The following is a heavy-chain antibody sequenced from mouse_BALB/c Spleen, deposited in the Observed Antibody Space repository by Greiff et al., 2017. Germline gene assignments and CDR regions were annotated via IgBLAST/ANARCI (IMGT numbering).Heavy chain of an antibody. D-gene: IGHD2-1*01. CDR2: ISNGGGST. J-gene: IGHJ4*01. CDR1: GFTFSSYT. V-gene: IGHV5-12-2*01. Sequence: EVKLVESGGGLVQPGGSLKLSCAASGFTFSSYTMSWVRQTPEKRLEWVAYISNGGGSTYYPDTVKGRFTISRDNAKNTLYLQMSSLKSEDTAMYYCARRGNSYAMDDWGQGTSVTVSS. CDR3: ARRGNSYAMDD.